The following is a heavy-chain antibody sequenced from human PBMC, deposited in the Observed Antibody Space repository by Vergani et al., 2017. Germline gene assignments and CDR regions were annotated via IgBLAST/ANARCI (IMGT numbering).Heavy chain of an antibody. V-gene: IGHV1-2*02. Sequence: QVQLVQSGAEVKKPGASVKVSCKASGYTFTGYYMHWVRQAPGQGLEWMGWITPNSGGTNYAQKFQGRVTMTRDTSISTAYMELSRLRSDDTAVYYCARDGYYGPDVPGWFDPWGQGTLVTVSS. CDR3: ARDGYYGPDVPGWFDP. J-gene: IGHJ5*02. CDR2: ITPNSGGT. CDR1: GYTFTGYY. D-gene: IGHD3-10*01.